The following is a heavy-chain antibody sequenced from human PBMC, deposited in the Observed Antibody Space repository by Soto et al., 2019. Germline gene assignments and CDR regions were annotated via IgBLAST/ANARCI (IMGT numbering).Heavy chain of an antibody. J-gene: IGHJ3*02. CDR2: IIPILGIA. CDR3: AAEVSQSNRGDAFDI. V-gene: IGHV1-69*02. Sequence: QVQLVQSGAEVKKPGSSVKVSCKASGGTFSSYTISWVRQAPGQGLEWMGRIIPILGIANYAQKFQGRVTITADKSTSTAYMELSSLRCEDTAVYYCAAEVSQSNRGDAFDIWGQGTMVTVSS. CDR1: GGTFSSYT.